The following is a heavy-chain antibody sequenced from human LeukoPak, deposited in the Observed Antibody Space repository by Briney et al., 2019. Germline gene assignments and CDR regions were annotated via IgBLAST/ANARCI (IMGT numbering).Heavy chain of an antibody. CDR3: ARGSSQLRYFDWLFTY. V-gene: IGHV3-11*01. D-gene: IGHD3-9*01. J-gene: IGHJ4*02. CDR1: GFTFSDYY. CDR2: ISSSGSTI. Sequence: PGGSLRLSCAASGFTFSDYYMSWIRQAPGKGLEWVSYISSSGSTIYYADSVKGRFTISRDNAKNSLYLQMNSLRAEDTAVYYCARGSSQLRYFDWLFTYWGQGTLVTVSS.